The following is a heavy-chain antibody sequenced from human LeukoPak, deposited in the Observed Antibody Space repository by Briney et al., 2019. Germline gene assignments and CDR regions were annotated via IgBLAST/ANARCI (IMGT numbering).Heavy chain of an antibody. V-gene: IGHV3-20*04. CDR3: ARDPGGYMNV. Sequence: GGSLRLSCAASGFTFDDYGMSWVRQAPGKGLEWVSGINWNGGSTGYADSVEGRFTISRDNAKNSLYLQMNSLRAEDTTVYYCARDPGGYMNVWGKGTTVTISS. CDR2: INWNGGST. D-gene: IGHD3-10*01. J-gene: IGHJ6*03. CDR1: GFTFDDYG.